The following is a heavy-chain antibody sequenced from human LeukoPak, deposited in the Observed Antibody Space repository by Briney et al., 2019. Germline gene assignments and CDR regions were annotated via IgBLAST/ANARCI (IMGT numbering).Heavy chain of an antibody. V-gene: IGHV3-30-3*01. CDR1: GFTFSSCA. CDR3: AKGTGLLWFGVDY. Sequence: GGSLRLSCAASGFTFSSCAMHWVRQAPGKGLEWVAVISYDGSQKFYEDSVKGRFTISRDNAKNTLYLQMNSLTADDTAVYYCAKGTGLLWFGVDYWGQGTLVTGS. D-gene: IGHD3-10*01. J-gene: IGHJ4*01. CDR2: ISYDGSQK.